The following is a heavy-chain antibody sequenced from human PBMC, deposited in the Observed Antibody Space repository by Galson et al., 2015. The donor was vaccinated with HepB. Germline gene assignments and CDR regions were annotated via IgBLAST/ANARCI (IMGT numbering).Heavy chain of an antibody. J-gene: IGHJ4*02. D-gene: IGHD4-23*01. V-gene: IGHV3-30*18. CDR3: AKEVNYGGYLPTDY. CDR1: GFTFSSYG. CDR2: ISYDGSNK. Sequence: SLRLSCAASGFTFSSYGMHWVRQAPGKGLEWVAVISYDGSNKYYADSVKGRFTISRDNSKNTLYLHMNSLRAEDTAVFYCAKEVNYGGYLPTDYWGQGTLVTVSS.